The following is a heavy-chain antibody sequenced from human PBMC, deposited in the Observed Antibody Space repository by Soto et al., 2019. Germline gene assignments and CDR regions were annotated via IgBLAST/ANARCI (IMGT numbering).Heavy chain of an antibody. CDR3: TRGTALGSFSFYFES. CDR2: IYYSGST. D-gene: IGHD3-10*01. V-gene: IGHV4-59*01. J-gene: IGHJ4*02. CDR1: GGSISSYY. Sequence: SETLSLTCTVSGGSISSYYWSWIRQPPGKGLEWIGYIYYSGSTNYNPSLKSRVTISVDTSKNQFSLKLRSVTAADTAVYYCTRGTALGSFSFYFESWGQGTLATLS.